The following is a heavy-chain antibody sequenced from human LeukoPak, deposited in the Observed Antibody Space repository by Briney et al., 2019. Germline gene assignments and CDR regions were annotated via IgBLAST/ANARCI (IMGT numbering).Heavy chain of an antibody. CDR1: GFTFSSYA. D-gene: IGHD4-23*01. Sequence: GGSLRLSCAASGFTFSSYAMHWVRQAPGKGLEWVAVISYDGSNKYYADSVKGRFTISRDNSKNTLYLQMNSLRAEDTAVYYCARDDYGGRGFDYWGQGTLVTVSS. CDR3: ARDDYGGRGFDY. J-gene: IGHJ4*02. CDR2: ISYDGSNK. V-gene: IGHV3-30-3*01.